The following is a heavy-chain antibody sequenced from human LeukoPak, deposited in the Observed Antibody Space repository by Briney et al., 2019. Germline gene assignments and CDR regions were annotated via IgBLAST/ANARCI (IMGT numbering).Heavy chain of an antibody. CDR1: GGSISSYY. D-gene: IGHD2-2*02. CDR3: ARVYCSSTSCYTYAFDI. CDR2: IYYSGST. V-gene: IGHV4-59*01. Sequence: SETLSLTCTVSGGSISSYYWSWIRQPPGKGLEWIGYIYYSGSTNYNPSLRSRVTISVDTSKNQFSLKLSSVAAADTAVYYCARVYCSSTSCYTYAFDIWGQGTMVTVSS. J-gene: IGHJ3*02.